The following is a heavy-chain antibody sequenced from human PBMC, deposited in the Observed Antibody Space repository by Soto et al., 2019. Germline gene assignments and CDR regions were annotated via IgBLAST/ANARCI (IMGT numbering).Heavy chain of an antibody. V-gene: IGHV3-23*01. D-gene: IGHD6-13*01. CDR2: ISGSGGST. CDR3: ATIPAVAAAAGKGGFDY. Sequence: GGSLRLSCAASGFTFSSYAMSWVRQAPGKGLEWVSAISGSGGSTYYADSVKGRFTISRDNSKNTLYLQMNSLRAEDTAVYYCATIPAVAAAAGKGGFDYWGQGTLVTVSS. J-gene: IGHJ4*02. CDR1: GFTFSSYA.